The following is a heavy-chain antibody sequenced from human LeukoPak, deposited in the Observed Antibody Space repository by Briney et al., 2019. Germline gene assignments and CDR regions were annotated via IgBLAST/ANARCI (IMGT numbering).Heavy chain of an antibody. Sequence: SETLSLTCSDSGASVTSYYWTWIRQPPGKGLESIGYMFYSGTTNYNPSLKSRVTISMDTSKNQFSLKLTSVTAADTAVYYCARIMPSDYSTTPWGQGTLVTVSS. J-gene: IGHJ5*02. CDR1: GASVTSYY. CDR3: ARIMPSDYSTTP. CDR2: MFYSGTT. V-gene: IGHV4-59*02. D-gene: IGHD4-11*01.